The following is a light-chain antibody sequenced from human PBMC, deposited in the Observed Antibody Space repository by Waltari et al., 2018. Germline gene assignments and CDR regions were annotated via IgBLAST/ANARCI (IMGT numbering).Light chain of an antibody. CDR3: QVWDSSSDHRV. CDR1: NIGSKS. V-gene: IGLV3-21*01. J-gene: IGLJ3*02. CDR2: YDS. Sequence: SYVLTQPPSESVAPGKTARITCGGNNIGSKSVHWYQQKSGHAPVLVIYYDSDRPSGIPWRFSGSNSGNTATLTISRVEAGDEADYHCQVWDSSSDHRVFGGGTKLTVL.